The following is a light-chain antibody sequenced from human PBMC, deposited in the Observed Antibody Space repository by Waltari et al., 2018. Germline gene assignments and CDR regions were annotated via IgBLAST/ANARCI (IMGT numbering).Light chain of an antibody. CDR2: GAS. CDR1: QGVSSN. V-gene: IGKV3D-15*01. CDR3: QQYNNWPPFT. Sequence: EIVMTQSPVTLSVSPGERATLSCRASQGVSSNLAWYQQKPGQAPRLLIYGASPRATGIPARFSGSGSGTEFTLTISSLQSEDFAVYYCQQYNNWPPFTFGPGTKVDIK. J-gene: IGKJ3*01.